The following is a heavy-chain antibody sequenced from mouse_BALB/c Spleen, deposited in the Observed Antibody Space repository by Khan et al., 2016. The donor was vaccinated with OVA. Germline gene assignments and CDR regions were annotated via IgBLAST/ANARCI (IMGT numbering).Heavy chain of an antibody. D-gene: IGHD1-1*01. Sequence: QVQLQQSGTDLVRPGVSVKISCKGSGYTFTEYAMNWVKESHEKSLEWIGVISTKYDDAWYNQKFKGKATMTVDKSSSTAYLELARLTSEDSAIYYCARDGSRSLFAYWGQGTLVTVSA. CDR1: GYTFTEYA. CDR2: ISTKYDDA. V-gene: IGHV1S137*01. J-gene: IGHJ3*01. CDR3: ARDGSRSLFAY.